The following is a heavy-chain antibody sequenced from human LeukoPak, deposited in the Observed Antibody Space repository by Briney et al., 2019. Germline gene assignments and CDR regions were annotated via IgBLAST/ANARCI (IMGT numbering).Heavy chain of an antibody. V-gene: IGHV3-33*01. J-gene: IGHJ6*02. CDR2: IWYDGSNK. Sequence: GGSLRLSCAASGFTFSSYGMHWVRQAPGKGLEWVAVIWYDGSNKYYADSVKGRFTISRDNSKNTLYLQMNSLRAEDTAVYYCAREWMDFWSGYYAPVDVWGQGTTVTVSS. CDR1: GFTFSSYG. D-gene: IGHD3-3*01. CDR3: AREWMDFWSGYYAPVDV.